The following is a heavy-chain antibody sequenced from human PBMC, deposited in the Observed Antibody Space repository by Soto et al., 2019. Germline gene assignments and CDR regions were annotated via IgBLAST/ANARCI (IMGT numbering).Heavy chain of an antibody. J-gene: IGHJ4*02. CDR2: IFHSGRT. CDR3: ARGNYSDYRSSFDF. V-gene: IGHV4-30-4*01. Sequence: ASETLSLTCTFSYDSISSGDYYWTWIRQPPGKGLEWIGYIFHSGRTDYNPSLTSRVTISVDTSKNIFSLRVNSVTAADTAVYYCARGNYSDYRSSFDFWGQGALVTVSS. D-gene: IGHD4-17*01. CDR1: YDSISSGDYY.